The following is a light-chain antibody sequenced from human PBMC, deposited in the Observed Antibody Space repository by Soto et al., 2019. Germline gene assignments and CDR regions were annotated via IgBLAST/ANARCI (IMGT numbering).Light chain of an antibody. J-gene: IGLJ1*01. V-gene: IGLV2-14*01. Sequence: QSALTQPASVSGSPGQSITISCTGTSSDVGGYNYVSWYQQHPGKAPKLMIYDVSNRPSGLSNRFSGSKSGNTASLTISGLQAEDEADYYCSSYTSSSIPYVFGTGTKLTVL. CDR1: SSDVGGYNY. CDR2: DVS. CDR3: SSYTSSSIPYV.